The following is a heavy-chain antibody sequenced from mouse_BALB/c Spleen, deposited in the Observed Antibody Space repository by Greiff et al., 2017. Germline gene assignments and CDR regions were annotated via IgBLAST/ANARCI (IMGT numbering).Heavy chain of an antibody. V-gene: IGHV1-69*02. CDR2: IYPSDSYT. CDR1: GYTFTSYW. J-gene: IGHJ2*01. CDR3: TRSRDY. Sequence: QVQLKQPGAELVRPGASVKLSCKASGYTFTSYWINWVKQRPGQGLEWIGNIYPSDSYTNYNQKFKDKATLTVDKSSSTAYMQLSSPTSEDSAVYYCTRSRDYWGQGTTLTVSS.